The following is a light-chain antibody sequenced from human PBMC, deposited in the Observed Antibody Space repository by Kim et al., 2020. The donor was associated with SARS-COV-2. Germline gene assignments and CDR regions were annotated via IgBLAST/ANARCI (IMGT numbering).Light chain of an antibody. V-gene: IGLV1-47*01. CDR2: RNK. CDR3: ATWDDSLSGWV. J-gene: IGLJ3*02. Sequence: GKRVTSALSGSSSNIVSNYVYWYHQLPGTAPKLLIYRNKPRPSGVPDRFSGSKSGTSASLAISGLRSEDEADYYCATWDDSLSGWVFGGGTQLTVL. CDR1: SSNIVSNY.